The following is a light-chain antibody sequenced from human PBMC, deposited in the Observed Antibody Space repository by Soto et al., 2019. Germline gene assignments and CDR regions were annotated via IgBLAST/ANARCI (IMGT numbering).Light chain of an antibody. CDR3: QQYDNLPLS. Sequence: DIQMTQSPSFLSASVGDRVTITCQASQDITTSLNWYQQKPGKAPKLLMYDASNLETGVPSRYSGSGSGTDFTFTISSQQAEDIATYYCQQYDNLPLSFGGGTKVEIK. CDR2: DAS. CDR1: QDITTS. J-gene: IGKJ4*01. V-gene: IGKV1-33*01.